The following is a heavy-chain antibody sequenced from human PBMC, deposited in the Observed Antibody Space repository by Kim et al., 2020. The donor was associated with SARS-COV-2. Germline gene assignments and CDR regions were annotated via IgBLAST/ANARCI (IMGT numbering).Heavy chain of an antibody. Sequence: GGSLRLSCAASGFTFSSYAMSWVRQAPGKGLEWVSAISGSGGSTYYADSVKGRFTISRDNSKNTLYLQMNSLRAEDTAVYYCAKDSTPSIAAAGIHPFDYWGQGTLVTVSS. D-gene: IGHD6-13*01. CDR3: AKDSTPSIAAAGIHPFDY. V-gene: IGHV3-23*01. CDR2: ISGSGGST. J-gene: IGHJ4*02. CDR1: GFTFSSYA.